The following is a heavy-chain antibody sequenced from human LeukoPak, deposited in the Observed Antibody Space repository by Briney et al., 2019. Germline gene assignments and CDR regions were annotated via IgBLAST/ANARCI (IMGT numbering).Heavy chain of an antibody. CDR2: IGCSTGNT. D-gene: IGHD2-2*02. CDR1: GFTFSNYA. Sequence: GGSLRLSCAASGFTFSNYAMSWVRQAPGKGLEWVSGIGCSTGNTHYADSVTGRFTSSRDTSKNTLYLQMNSLRAEDTAVYYCARSLSASCYNAFDYWGQGTLVTVSS. J-gene: IGHJ4*02. CDR3: ARSLSASCYNAFDY. V-gene: IGHV3-23*01.